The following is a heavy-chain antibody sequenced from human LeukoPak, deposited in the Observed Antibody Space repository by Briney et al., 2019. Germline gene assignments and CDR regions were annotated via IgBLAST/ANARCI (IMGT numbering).Heavy chain of an antibody. Sequence: ASVKVSCKASGYTFTNYDINWVRQATGQGLEWMGWMNPNSGYTGYAQKFQGRVTMTRNTSISTAYMELSSLKSEDTAVYYCARITTTVSNAFDIWGQGTMVTVSS. J-gene: IGHJ3*02. CDR3: ARITTTVSNAFDI. V-gene: IGHV1-8*01. CDR2: MNPNSGYT. D-gene: IGHD4-17*01. CDR1: GYTFTNYD.